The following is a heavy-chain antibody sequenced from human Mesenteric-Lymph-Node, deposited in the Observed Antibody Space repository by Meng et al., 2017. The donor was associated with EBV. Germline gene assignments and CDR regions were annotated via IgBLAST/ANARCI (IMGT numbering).Heavy chain of an antibody. CDR3: ARLVVDPIDNWFDP. V-gene: IGHV4-34*01. J-gene: IGHJ5*02. CDR1: GWSFQDHY. CDR2: MNHDGRA. Sequence: VQGWGAGCCRASGPLSFLVTVYGWSFQDHYWGGIRQPPGKGREWNAEMNHDGRANYNPSLKSRVTMSVDTSKNQLSLKLSSVHAAETAIYYCARLVVDPIDNWFDPWGQGTLVTVSS. D-gene: IGHD2-15*01.